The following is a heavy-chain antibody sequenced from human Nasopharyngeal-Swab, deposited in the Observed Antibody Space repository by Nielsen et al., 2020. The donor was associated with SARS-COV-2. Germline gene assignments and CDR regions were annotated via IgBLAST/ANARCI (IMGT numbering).Heavy chain of an antibody. CDR2: IYSGGST. Sequence: WLRQPPGKGLEWVSVIYSGGSTYYADSVKGRFTISRDNSKNTLYLQMNSLRAEDTAVYYCARGISSSLYWGQGTLVTVSS. J-gene: IGHJ4*02. D-gene: IGHD6-6*01. V-gene: IGHV3-53*01. CDR3: ARGISSSLY.